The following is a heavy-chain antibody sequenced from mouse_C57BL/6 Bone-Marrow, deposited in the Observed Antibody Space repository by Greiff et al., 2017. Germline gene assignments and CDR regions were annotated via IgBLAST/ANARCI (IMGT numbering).Heavy chain of an antibody. V-gene: IGHV1-59*01. Sequence: QVQLQQPGAELVRPGTSVKLSCKASGYTFTSYWMHWVKQRPGQGLEWIGVIDPSDSYTNYNQKFKGKATLTVDTSSSTAYMPLSSLTSEDSAVYYCAYYYGGSDNWGQGTTLTVSS. J-gene: IGHJ2*01. D-gene: IGHD1-1*01. CDR2: IDPSDSYT. CDR3: AYYYGGSDN. CDR1: GYTFTSYW.